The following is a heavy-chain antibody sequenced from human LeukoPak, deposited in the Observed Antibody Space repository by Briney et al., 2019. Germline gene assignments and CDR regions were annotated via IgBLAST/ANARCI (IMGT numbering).Heavy chain of an antibody. Sequence: GGSPRLSCAASGFTFSSYWMHWVRQAPGKGLVWVSRINSDGSRTSYADSVKGRFTVSRDNAKNTLYLQMNSLRAEDTAVYYCARVPKWELLDAFDIWGQGTMVTVSS. V-gene: IGHV3-74*01. CDR3: ARVPKWELLDAFDI. J-gene: IGHJ3*02. CDR2: INSDGSRT. D-gene: IGHD1-26*01. CDR1: GFTFSSYW.